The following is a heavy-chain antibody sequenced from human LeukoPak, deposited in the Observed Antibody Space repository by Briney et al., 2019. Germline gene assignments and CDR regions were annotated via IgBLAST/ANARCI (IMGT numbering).Heavy chain of an antibody. CDR2: FDPEDGET. D-gene: IGHD6-13*01. V-gene: IGHV1-24*01. CDR1: GYTLTELS. J-gene: IGHJ4*02. CDR3: ATDISIAAAGTAFDY. Sequence: GASVKVSCKVSGYTLTELSMHWVRQAPGKGLEWMGGFDPEDGETIYAQKFQGRVTMTEDTSTDTACMELSSLRSEDTAVYYCATDISIAAAGTAFDYWGQGTLVTVSS.